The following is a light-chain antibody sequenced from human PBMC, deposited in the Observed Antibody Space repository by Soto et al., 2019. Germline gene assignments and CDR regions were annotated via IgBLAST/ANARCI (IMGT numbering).Light chain of an antibody. CDR2: EVS. J-gene: IGLJ2*01. V-gene: IGLV2-8*01. CDR3: SSYAGSNNFVV. CDR1: SSDIGGYNY. Sequence: QSALTQPPSVSGSPGQSVTISCTGTSSDIGGYNYVSWYQQHPGTAPKLMIYEVSQRPSGVPDRFSGSKSGNTASLTVSGLQAEDEADYYCSSYAGSNNFVVFGGGTKVTVL.